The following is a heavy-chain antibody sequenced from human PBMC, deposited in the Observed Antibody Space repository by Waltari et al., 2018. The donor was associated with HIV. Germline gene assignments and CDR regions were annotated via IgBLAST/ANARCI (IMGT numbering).Heavy chain of an antibody. CDR2: INPKSGGT. D-gene: IGHD6-19*01. CDR1: GYTFTDSY. J-gene: IGHJ5*02. V-gene: IGHV1-2*02. Sequence: QVQLVPSGAEAKKPGASVKVSCKASGYTFTDSYLPWVRRAPGQGLEWMGWINPKSGGTKYAQKFQGRVTMTTDTSISTAYMEVRMLISDDTAVYFCAGSHSSGWYVWFDPWGQGTLVTVS. CDR3: AGSHSSGWYVWFDP.